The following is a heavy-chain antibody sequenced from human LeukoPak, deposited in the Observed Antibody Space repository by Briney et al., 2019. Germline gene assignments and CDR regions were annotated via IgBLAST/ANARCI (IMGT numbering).Heavy chain of an antibody. CDR2: IYYSGST. J-gene: IGHJ4*02. Sequence: SETLSLTCTVSGGSISSYYWSWIRQPPGKGLEWIGYIYYSGSTNYNPSLKSRVTISVDTSKNQFSLKLSSVTAADTAVYYCARVGERGTHYGDLYYFDYWGQGTLVTVSS. V-gene: IGHV4-59*01. D-gene: IGHD4-17*01. CDR3: ARVGERGTHYGDLYYFDY. CDR1: GGSISSYY.